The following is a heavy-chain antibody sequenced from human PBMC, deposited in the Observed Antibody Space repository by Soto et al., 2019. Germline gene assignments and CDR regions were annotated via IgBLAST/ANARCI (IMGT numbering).Heavy chain of an antibody. J-gene: IGHJ4*02. CDR1: GFTFSSYA. V-gene: IGHV3-30-3*01. Sequence: GGSLRLSCAASGFTFSSYAMHWVRQAPGKGLEWVAVISYDGSNKYYADSVKGRFTISRDNSKNTLYLQMNSLRAEDTAVYYCARDFDHDFDYWGQGTLVTVSS. CDR2: ISYDGSNK. CDR3: ARDFDHDFDY.